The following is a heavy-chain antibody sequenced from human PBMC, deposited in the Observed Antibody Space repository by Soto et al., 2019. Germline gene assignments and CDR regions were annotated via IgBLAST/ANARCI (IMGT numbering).Heavy chain of an antibody. Sequence: ASVKVSCKASGDTFTTYDINWVRQATGHGLEWMGWINPNSGNIGYAQRFQGRVTMTRDTAIRTAYMEVSSLRSDDTAVYYCARGRASGSYYLLDYCGQGTLVTVYS. CDR2: INPNSGNI. V-gene: IGHV1-8*01. D-gene: IGHD3-10*01. J-gene: IGHJ4*02. CDR1: GDTFTTYD. CDR3: ARGRASGSYYLLDY.